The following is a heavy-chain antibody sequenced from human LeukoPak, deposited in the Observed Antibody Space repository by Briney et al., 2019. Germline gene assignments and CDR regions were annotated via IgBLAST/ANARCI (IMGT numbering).Heavy chain of an antibody. Sequence: ASVKVSCKASGGTFSSYAISWVRQAPGQGLEWMGWINPNSGGTNYAQKFQGRVTMTRDTSISTAYMELSRLRSDDTAVYYCARGGTSGYDLGYYYYYYYMDVWGKGTTVTVSS. J-gene: IGHJ6*03. CDR2: INPNSGGT. D-gene: IGHD5-12*01. CDR1: GGTFSSYA. CDR3: ARGGTSGYDLGYYYYYYYMDV. V-gene: IGHV1-2*02.